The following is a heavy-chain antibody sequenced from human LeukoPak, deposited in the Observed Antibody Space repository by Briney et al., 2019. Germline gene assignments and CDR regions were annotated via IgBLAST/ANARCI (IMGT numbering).Heavy chain of an antibody. Sequence: SVKVSCKASGYTFTSYGISWVQQAPGQGLEWMGGIIPIFGTANYAQKFQGRVTITADESTSTAYMELSSLRSEDTAVYYCARFTAGAGYVGVEYYFDYLGQGTLVTVSS. CDR3: ARFTAGAGYVGVEYYFDY. D-gene: IGHD2-15*01. CDR2: IIPIFGTA. J-gene: IGHJ4*02. CDR1: GYTFTSYG. V-gene: IGHV1-69*13.